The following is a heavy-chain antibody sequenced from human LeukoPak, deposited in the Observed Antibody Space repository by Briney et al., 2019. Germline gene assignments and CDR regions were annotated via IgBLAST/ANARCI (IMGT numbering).Heavy chain of an antibody. V-gene: IGHV3-30-3*02. D-gene: IGHD1-26*01. Sequence: GGSLRLSCAASGFTFSTYSMQWVRQAPGEGLDWVAVISHDVRNKYYADSVKGRFTISRDNSKNTLYLQMNSLRTEDTAVYYCAKEGAGGGRSDYWGQGTLVTVSS. CDR3: AKEGAGGGRSDY. CDR2: ISHDVRNK. CDR1: GFTFSTYS. J-gene: IGHJ4*02.